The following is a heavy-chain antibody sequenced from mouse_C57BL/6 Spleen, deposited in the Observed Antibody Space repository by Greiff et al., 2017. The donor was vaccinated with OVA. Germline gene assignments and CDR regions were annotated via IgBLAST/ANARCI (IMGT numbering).Heavy chain of an antibody. J-gene: IGHJ4*01. Sequence: VQLKQSGPELVKPGASVKIPCKASGYTFTDYNMDWVKQSHGKSLEWIGDINPNNGGTIYNQKFKGKATLTVDKSSSTAYMELRSLTSEDTAVYYCARIYDYDDNYAMDYWGQGTSVTVSS. CDR3: ARIYDYDDNYAMDY. CDR2: INPNNGGT. CDR1: GYTFTDYN. D-gene: IGHD2-4*01. V-gene: IGHV1-18*01.